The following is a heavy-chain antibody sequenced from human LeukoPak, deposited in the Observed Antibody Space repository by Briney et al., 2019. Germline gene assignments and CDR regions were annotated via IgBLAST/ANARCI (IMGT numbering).Heavy chain of an antibody. CDR1: GGSDSSRRYF. D-gene: IGHD2-2*01. CDR3: ARSGIYIPQHRFDP. V-gene: IGHV4-31*03. Sequence: PSQTLSLTHCLSGGSDSSRRYFCPWIRQHPGKGLEWIGYIYYSGSTYYNPSLKSRVTISVYTSKNQFSLKLSSVTAADTAVYCGARSGIYIPQHRFDPWGEGILVTVSS. CDR2: IYYSGST. J-gene: IGHJ5*02.